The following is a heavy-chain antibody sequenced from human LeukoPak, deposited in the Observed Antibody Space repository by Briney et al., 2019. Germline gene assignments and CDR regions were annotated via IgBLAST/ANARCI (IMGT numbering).Heavy chain of an antibody. CDR3: AKSRGYYDSSGNKRTEYYFDY. CDR1: GFTFSSYA. CDR2: ISGSGGSA. Sequence: GGSLRLSCAASGFTFSSYAMSWVRQAPGKGLEWVSAISGSGGSAYYADSVKGRFTISRDNSKNMLYLQMNSLRAEDTAVYYCAKSRGYYDSSGNKRTEYYFDYWGQGTLVTVSS. J-gene: IGHJ4*02. V-gene: IGHV3-23*01. D-gene: IGHD3-22*01.